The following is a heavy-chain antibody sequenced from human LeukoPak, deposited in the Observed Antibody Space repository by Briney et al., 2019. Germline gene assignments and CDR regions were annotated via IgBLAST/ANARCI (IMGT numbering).Heavy chain of an antibody. D-gene: IGHD3-22*01. Sequence: PSETLSLTCAVYGGSFSGYYWTWIRQSPGKGLEWIGEINPSGSTYYNPSLKSRLTISRDTSKNQFSLRLSSVTAADTAVYYCARGRQEISMILVVMTGVSYYLDVWGIGTTVTAS. J-gene: IGHJ6*03. CDR2: INPSGST. V-gene: IGHV4-34*01. CDR1: GGSFSGYY. CDR3: ARGRQEISMILVVMTGVSYYLDV.